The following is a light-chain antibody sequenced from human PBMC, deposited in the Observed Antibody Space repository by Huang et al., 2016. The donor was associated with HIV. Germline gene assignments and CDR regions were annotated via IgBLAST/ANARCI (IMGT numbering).Light chain of an antibody. Sequence: DIEMTQSPPSLSASIGDRVTLTCRASHDISTFLAWYQQKPGSPPKLLIYGASMVQSGVPSRFSGSGSGTDFTLTINSLQPEDVANYYCQKYDSAPRTFGQGTKVEVK. CDR3: QKYDSAPRT. CDR2: GAS. V-gene: IGKV1-27*01. J-gene: IGKJ1*01. CDR1: HDISTF.